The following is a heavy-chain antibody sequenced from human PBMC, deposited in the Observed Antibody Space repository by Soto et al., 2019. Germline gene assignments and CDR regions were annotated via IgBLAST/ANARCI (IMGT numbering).Heavy chain of an antibody. J-gene: IGHJ6*02. Sequence: GASVKVSCKVSGYTLTELSMHWVRQAPGKGLEWMGGFDPEDGETIYAQKFQGRVIMTEDTSTDTAYMELSSLRFEDTAVYYCATAAGGGWNYYYGMDVWGQGTTVTVSS. V-gene: IGHV1-24*01. D-gene: IGHD2-15*01. CDR3: ATAAGGGWNYYYGMDV. CDR2: FDPEDGET. CDR1: GYTLTELS.